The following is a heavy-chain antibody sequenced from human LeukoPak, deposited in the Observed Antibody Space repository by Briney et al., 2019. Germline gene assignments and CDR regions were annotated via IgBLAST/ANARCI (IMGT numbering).Heavy chain of an antibody. CDR2: ISSSSSTI. V-gene: IGHV3-48*01. D-gene: IGHD3-10*01. CDR3: AKHDTMVRGVSHYYYGMDV. J-gene: IGHJ6*02. CDR1: GFTFSTYS. Sequence: GGSLRLSCAASGFTFSTYSMNWVRQAPGKGLEWVSYISSSSSTIYYADSVKGRFTISRDNAKNTLYLQMNSLRAEDTAVYYCAKHDTMVRGVSHYYYGMDVWGQGTTVTVSS.